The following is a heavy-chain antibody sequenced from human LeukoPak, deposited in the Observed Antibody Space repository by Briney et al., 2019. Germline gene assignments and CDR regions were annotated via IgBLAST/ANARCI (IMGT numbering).Heavy chain of an antibody. CDR2: IIGSSGTT. CDR1: GFSFNNYA. CDR3: AKGAYDYIEIAYFDY. D-gene: IGHD5-12*01. Sequence: GGSLTLSCVASGFSFNNYAMNWVRQAPGKGLEWVGRIIGSSGTTFYADSVKGRFTISRDKSKSTLYLQMNSLRAEDTAVYYCAKGAYDYIEIAYFDYWGQGSLVTVSS. J-gene: IGHJ4*02. V-gene: IGHV3-23*01.